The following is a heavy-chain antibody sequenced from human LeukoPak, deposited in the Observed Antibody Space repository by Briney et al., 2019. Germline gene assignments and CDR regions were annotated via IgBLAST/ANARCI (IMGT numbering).Heavy chain of an antibody. Sequence: GGSLRLSCAASGFTFSSYAMSWVRQAPGEGLEWVSGISAGGDTTYTADSVRGRFTISRDNSNNTLYLQMNILTAEDTAVYYFAVISSSGTGPVGYWGQGFLVTV. CDR3: AVISSSGTGPVGY. J-gene: IGHJ4*02. V-gene: IGHV3-23*01. CDR1: GFTFSSYA. D-gene: IGHD6-25*01. CDR2: ISAGGDTT.